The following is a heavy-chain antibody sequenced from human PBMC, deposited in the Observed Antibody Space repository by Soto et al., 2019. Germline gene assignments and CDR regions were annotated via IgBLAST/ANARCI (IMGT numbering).Heavy chain of an antibody. Sequence: QVQLVESGGGVVQPGRSLRLSCAASGFTFSSYGMHWVRQAPGKGLEWVAVIWYDGSNKYYADSVKGRFTISRDNSKKPLYLQMNSLRGEDTAVYYCARLWKEPDYWGQGTLVTVSS. V-gene: IGHV3-33*01. CDR1: GFTFSSYG. CDR3: ARLWKEPDY. D-gene: IGHD1-1*01. CDR2: IWYDGSNK. J-gene: IGHJ4*02.